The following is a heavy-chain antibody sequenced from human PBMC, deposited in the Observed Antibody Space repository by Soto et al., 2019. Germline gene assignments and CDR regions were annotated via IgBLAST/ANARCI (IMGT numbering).Heavy chain of an antibody. CDR3: AKDQGYCDGGSCYVFDS. CDR1: GGSISSSNW. Sequence: QVQLQESGPGLVKPSGTLSLTCSVSGGSISSSNWWSWVRQPPGKGLEWIGEIYYSGTTKYNPSLKSRVNISVDKSKSQFSLKLNSVTAADTAVYYCAKDQGYCDGGSCYVFDSWGQGTLVTVSS. V-gene: IGHV4-4*02. D-gene: IGHD2-15*01. J-gene: IGHJ4*02. CDR2: IYYSGTT.